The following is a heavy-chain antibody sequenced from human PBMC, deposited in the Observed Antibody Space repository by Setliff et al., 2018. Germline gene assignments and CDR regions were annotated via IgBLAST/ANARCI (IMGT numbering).Heavy chain of an antibody. J-gene: IGHJ6*03. D-gene: IGHD5-18*01. Sequence: ASVKVSCKASGYTFTSYAMHWVRQAPGQRLEWMGWINAGNGNTKYSQKFQGRVTITRDTSASTAYMELSSLRSEDTAVYYCARDKLWLMGYYYYYYMDVWGKGTTDTVS. CDR2: INAGNGNT. CDR1: GYTFTSYA. CDR3: ARDKLWLMGYYYYYYMDV. V-gene: IGHV1-3*01.